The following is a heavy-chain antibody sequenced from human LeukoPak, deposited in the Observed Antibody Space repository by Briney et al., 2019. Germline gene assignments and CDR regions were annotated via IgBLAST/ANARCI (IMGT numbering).Heavy chain of an antibody. D-gene: IGHD1-26*01. Sequence: SETLSLTCTVSGGSITTYYWSWIRQPPGKGLEWLGYIYYSGSTNYNPSLKSRLTISVDTSKNQFSLKLSSVTAADTAVYYCGGGGGGLLDYWGQGTLVTVSS. CDR2: IYYSGST. CDR1: GGSITTYY. J-gene: IGHJ4*02. CDR3: GGGGGGLLDY. V-gene: IGHV4-59*01.